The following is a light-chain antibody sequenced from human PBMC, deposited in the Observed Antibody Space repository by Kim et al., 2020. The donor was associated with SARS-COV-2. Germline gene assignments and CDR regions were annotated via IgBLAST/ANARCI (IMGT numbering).Light chain of an antibody. CDR3: QSFSSTIYWV. CDR2: EDN. CDR1: SGSIGSNV. V-gene: IGLV6-57*03. J-gene: IGLJ3*02. Sequence: KTVTSSCTRSSGSIGSNVVHWYQQRPGRAPTTVIYEDNQRPSAVPDRFSGSIDRSSNSASLTISGLKTEDEADYYCQSFSSTIYWVFGGGTQLTVL.